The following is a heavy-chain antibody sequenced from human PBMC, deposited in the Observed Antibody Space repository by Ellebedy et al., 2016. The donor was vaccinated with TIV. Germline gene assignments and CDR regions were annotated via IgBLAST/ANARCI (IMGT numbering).Heavy chain of an antibody. J-gene: IGHJ6*02. CDR3: AKHTVTYGMDV. V-gene: IGHV3-23*01. CDR2: MSGNDGSRPYI. D-gene: IGHD4-11*01. CDR1: GFTFSNYA. Sequence: GESLKISCAASGFTFSNYAMVWVRQAPGKGLEWVSHMSGNDGSRPYISYADSVKGRFTISRDDSKNTLYLQMNSLRAEDTAVYYCAKHTVTYGMDVWGQGTTVTVSS.